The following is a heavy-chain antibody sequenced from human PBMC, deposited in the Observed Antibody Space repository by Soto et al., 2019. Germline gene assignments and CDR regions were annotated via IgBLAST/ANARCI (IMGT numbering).Heavy chain of an antibody. V-gene: IGHV3-7*03. CDR2: IKQDGSEK. J-gene: IGHJ4*01. D-gene: IGHD2-2*02. CDR1: GFTFSSYW. Sequence: GGSLRLSCAASGFTFSSYWMSWVRQAPGKGLEWVANIKQDGSEKYYVDSVKGRFTISRDNAKNSLYLQMNSLRAEDTAVYYCARDFRSILVVTAAIFTSYYFDYWGQGTLVTVSS. CDR3: ARDFRSILVVTAAIFTSYYFDY.